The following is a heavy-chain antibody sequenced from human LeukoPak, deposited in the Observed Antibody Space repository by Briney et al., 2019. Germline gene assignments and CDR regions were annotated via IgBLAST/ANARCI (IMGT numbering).Heavy chain of an antibody. V-gene: IGHV1-2*02. J-gene: IGHJ4*02. CDR3: ARGWPSYDILTGYYNPNFDY. CDR1: GYTFTGYY. CDR2: INPNSGGT. D-gene: IGHD3-9*01. Sequence: ASVKVSCKASGYTFTGYYTHWVRQAPGQGLEWMGWINPNSGGTNYAQKFQGRVTMTRDTSISTAYMELSRLRSDDTAVYYCARGWPSYDILTGYYNPNFDYWGQGTLVTVSS.